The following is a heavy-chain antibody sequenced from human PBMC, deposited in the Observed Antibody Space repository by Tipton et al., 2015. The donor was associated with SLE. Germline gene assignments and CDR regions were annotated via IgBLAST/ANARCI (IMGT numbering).Heavy chain of an antibody. CDR2: INPDSGVT. CDR3: AKEATTMTTSDYMDV. Sequence: QLVQSGAEVKKPGASVKVSCKASGYTFTGYFMHWVRQAPGQGLEWMGWINPDSGVTNLAQKFQGRVSMTRDTSITTAYIEITRLTSDDTAIYYCAKEATTMTTSDYMDVWGKGTKVTVSS. V-gene: IGHV1-2*02. J-gene: IGHJ6*03. CDR1: GYTFTGYF. D-gene: IGHD4-17*01.